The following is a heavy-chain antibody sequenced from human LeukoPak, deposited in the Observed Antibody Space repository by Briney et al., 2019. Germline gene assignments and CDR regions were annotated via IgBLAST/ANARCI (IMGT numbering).Heavy chain of an antibody. D-gene: IGHD3-22*01. Sequence: ASVKVSCKASGYXFTXXXXXXVXXXXXQXXXXMXXINPXRGGTNYAQKLRGRVNMTRDTSISTAYMELSRLRSDDTAVYYCARYYDRSGYYFFDSWGQGTLVTVSS. V-gene: IGHV1-2*02. CDR2: INPXRGGT. J-gene: IGHJ4*02. CDR1: GYXFTXXX. CDR3: ARYYDRSGYYFFDS.